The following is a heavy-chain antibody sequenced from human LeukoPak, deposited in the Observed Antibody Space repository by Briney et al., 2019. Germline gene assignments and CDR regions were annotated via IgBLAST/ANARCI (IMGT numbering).Heavy chain of an antibody. CDR2: IYYSGST. D-gene: IGHD3-10*01. Sequence: SETLSLTCTVSGGSISSGGYYWRWIRQHPGKGLEWIGYIYYSGSTYYNPSLKSRVTISVDTSKNQFSLRLSSVTAADTAVYYCARVGFGEPYFDYWGQGTLVTVSS. CDR3: ARVGFGEPYFDY. V-gene: IGHV4-31*03. J-gene: IGHJ4*02. CDR1: GGSISSGGYY.